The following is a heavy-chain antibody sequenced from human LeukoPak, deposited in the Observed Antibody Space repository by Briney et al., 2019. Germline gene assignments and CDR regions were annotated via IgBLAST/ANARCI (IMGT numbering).Heavy chain of an antibody. J-gene: IGHJ6*02. D-gene: IGHD3-3*01. CDR2: ISSNGGST. CDR3: AKSPFTIPYGLDV. Sequence: GGSLRLSCAASGFTFSSYAMHWVRQAPGKGLEYVSAISSNGGSTYYADSVKGGFTISRDNSKNTLYLQMGSLRAEDMAVYYCAKSPFTIPYGLDVWGQGTTVTVSS. V-gene: IGHV3-64*02. CDR1: GFTFSSYA.